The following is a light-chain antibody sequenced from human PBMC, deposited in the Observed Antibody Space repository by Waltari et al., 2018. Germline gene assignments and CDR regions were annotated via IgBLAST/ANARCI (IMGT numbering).Light chain of an antibody. CDR3: ATWDDSLNGQVV. CDR1: SSNIGRNT. CDR2: FNN. V-gene: IGLV1-44*01. Sequence: QSVLTQPPSASGTPGQGVTIPCSGSSSNIGRNTVSWYQQLQGTAPKLVVYFNNQRPSGVPDRFSGSKSDTSASLAIGGLQSEDEADYYCATWDDSLNGQVVFGGGTKLTVL. J-gene: IGLJ2*01.